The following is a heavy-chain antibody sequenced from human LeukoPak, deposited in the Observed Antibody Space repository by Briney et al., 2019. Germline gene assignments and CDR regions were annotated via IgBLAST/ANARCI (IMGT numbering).Heavy chain of an antibody. CDR1: GFTFSSYS. CDR3: ARGHDFWSGYYIFFDY. D-gene: IGHD3-3*01. CDR2: ISSSSSYI. V-gene: IGHV3-21*01. Sequence: GGSLRLSCAASGFTFSSYSMNWVRQAPGKGLEWVSSISSSSSYIYYADSVKGRFTISRGNAKNSLYLQMNSLRAEDTAVYYCARGHDFWSGYYIFFDYWGQGTLVTVSS. J-gene: IGHJ4*02.